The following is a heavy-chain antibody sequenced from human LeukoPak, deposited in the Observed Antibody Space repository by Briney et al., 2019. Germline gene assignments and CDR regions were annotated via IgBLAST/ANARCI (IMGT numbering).Heavy chain of an antibody. CDR2: MNPNSGNT. D-gene: IGHD6-13*01. CDR3: ARLHSSSWSNDWFDP. Sequence: ASVKVSCKASGYTFTGYYMHWVRQAPGQGLEWMGWMNPNSGNTGYAQKFQGRVTMTRNTSISTAYMELSSLRSEDTAVYYCARLHSSSWSNDWFDPWGQGTLVTVSS. V-gene: IGHV1-8*02. CDR1: GYTFTGYY. J-gene: IGHJ5*02.